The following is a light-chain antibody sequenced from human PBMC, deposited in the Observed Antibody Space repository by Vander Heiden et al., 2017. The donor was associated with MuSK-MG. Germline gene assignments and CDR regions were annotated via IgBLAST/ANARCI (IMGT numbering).Light chain of an antibody. J-gene: IGLJ2*01. Sequence: SSELTQDPAVSVALGQTVRSTCQGDSLRSYYASWYQQKPGQAPVLVIYGKNDRPSGIPDRFSGSSSGNTASLTITGAQAEDEADYYCNSRDSSGDHRVVFGGGTKLTVL. CDR1: SLRSYY. CDR2: GKN. CDR3: NSRDSSGDHRVV. V-gene: IGLV3-19*01.